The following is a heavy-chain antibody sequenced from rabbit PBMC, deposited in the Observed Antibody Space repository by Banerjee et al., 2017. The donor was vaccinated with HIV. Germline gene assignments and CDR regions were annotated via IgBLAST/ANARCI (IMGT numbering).Heavy chain of an antibody. CDR2: IYAGSSGST. V-gene: IGHV1S40*01. J-gene: IGHJ4*01. Sequence: QSLEESGGDLVKPGTSLTLTCTASGFSFSSNYYMCWVRQAPGKGLEWIACIYAGSSGSTYYASWAKGRFTISKTSSTTVTLQMTSLTAADTATYFCARSYADYGYPYYFNLWGQGTLVTVS. CDR3: ARSYADYGYPYYFNL. D-gene: IGHD6-1*01. CDR1: GFSFSSNYY.